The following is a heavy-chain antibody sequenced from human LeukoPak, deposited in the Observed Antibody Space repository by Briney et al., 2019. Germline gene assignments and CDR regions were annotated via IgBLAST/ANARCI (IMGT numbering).Heavy chain of an antibody. V-gene: IGHV3-74*01. CDR1: GFTFSSYG. D-gene: IGHD3-22*01. CDR3: ARGPRFAIRMIVVVTKGHFDY. Sequence: GGSLRLSCAASGFTFSSYGMSWVRQAPGKGLEWVSRINTDGSSTSYADSVKGRFTISRDNAKNTLYLQMNSLRAEDTAVYYCARGPRFAIRMIVVVTKGHFDYWGQGTLVTVSS. CDR2: INTDGSST. J-gene: IGHJ4*02.